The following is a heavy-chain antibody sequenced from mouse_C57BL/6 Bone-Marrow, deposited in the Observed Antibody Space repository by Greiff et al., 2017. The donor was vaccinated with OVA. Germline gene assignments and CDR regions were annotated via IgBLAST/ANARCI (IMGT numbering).Heavy chain of an antibody. CDR1: GYTFTDYE. CDR3: TRKPRTGTGAWFAY. CDR2: IDPETGGT. J-gene: IGHJ3*01. V-gene: IGHV1-15*01. D-gene: IGHD4-1*01. Sequence: QVHVKQSGAELVRPGASVTLSCKASGYTFTDYEMHWVKQTPVHGLEWIGAIDPETGGTAYNQKFKGKAILTADKSSSTAYMELRSLTSEDSAVYYCTRKPRTGTGAWFAYWGQGTLVTVSA.